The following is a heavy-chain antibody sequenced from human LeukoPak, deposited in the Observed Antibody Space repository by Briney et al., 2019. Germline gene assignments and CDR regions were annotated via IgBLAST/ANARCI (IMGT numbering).Heavy chain of an antibody. CDR2: ISGSGDNT. Sequence: GGSLRLSCAVSGFTFSSYAMSWVRQAPGKGLEWVSGISGSGDNTYYADPVKGRFTISRDNSKNTLYVQMNSLGSEDTAAYYCAKGSYYDSSGSFYFDYWGQGTLVTVSS. J-gene: IGHJ4*02. D-gene: IGHD3-22*01. CDR1: GFTFSSYA. V-gene: IGHV3-23*01. CDR3: AKGSYYDSSGSFYFDY.